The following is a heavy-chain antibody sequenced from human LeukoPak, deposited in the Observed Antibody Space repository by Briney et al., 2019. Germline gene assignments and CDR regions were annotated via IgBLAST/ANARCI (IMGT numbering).Heavy chain of an antibody. CDR1: GGTFSSYA. CDR3: ARASYCSGGSCYSDDYYGMDV. J-gene: IGHJ6*04. Sequence: RASVKVSCKASGGTFSSYAISWVRQAPGQGLEWMGGIIPIFGTANHAQKFQGRVTITADESTSTAYMELSSLRSEDTAVYYCARASYCSGGSCYSDDYYGMDVWGKGTTVTVSS. D-gene: IGHD2-15*01. CDR2: IIPIFGTA. V-gene: IGHV1-69*13.